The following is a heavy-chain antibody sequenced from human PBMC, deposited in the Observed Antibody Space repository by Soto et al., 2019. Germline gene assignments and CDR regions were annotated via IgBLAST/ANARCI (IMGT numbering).Heavy chain of an antibody. Sequence: QVQLVQSGAEEKKPGASVKVSCKASGYTFTNFAMHWVRQAPGQRLEWMGWINVGNGDTKYSQKLQGRVTITRDTSASTVYIELNSLGSEDTAIYYCARDLFDSSTLAGFGTRAFDYWGQGTLVTVSS. D-gene: IGHD2-2*01. CDR3: ARDLFDSSTLAGFGTRAFDY. CDR2: INVGNGDT. J-gene: IGHJ4*02. CDR1: GYTFTNFA. V-gene: IGHV1-3*05.